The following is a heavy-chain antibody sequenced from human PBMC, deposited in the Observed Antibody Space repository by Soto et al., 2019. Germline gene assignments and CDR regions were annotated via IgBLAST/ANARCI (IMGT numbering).Heavy chain of an antibody. J-gene: IGHJ4*02. CDR2: ISGSGGST. Sequence: EVQLLESGGGLVQPGGSLRLSCAAAGFTYSSYAMRWVRQAPGKGLEWVSAISGSGGSTYYADSVKGRFTISRDNSKNTLYLQMNSLRAEDTAVYYCARRGSGSYYDYWGQGTLVTVSS. CDR1: GFTYSSYA. V-gene: IGHV3-23*01. CDR3: ARRGSGSYYDY. D-gene: IGHD1-26*01.